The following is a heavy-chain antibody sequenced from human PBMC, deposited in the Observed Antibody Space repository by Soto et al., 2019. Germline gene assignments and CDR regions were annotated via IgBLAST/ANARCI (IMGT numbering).Heavy chain of an antibody. CDR1: GFTFSSYA. CDR2: ISGSGGST. V-gene: IGHV3-23*01. J-gene: IGHJ4*02. Sequence: GGSLRLSCAASGFTFSSYAMSWVRQAPGKGLEWVSAISGSGGSTYYADSVEGRFTISRDNSKNTLYLQMNSLRAEDTAVYYCAKDRMITFGGVIVILYFDYWGQGTLVTVSS. CDR3: AKDRMITFGGVIVILYFDY. D-gene: IGHD3-16*02.